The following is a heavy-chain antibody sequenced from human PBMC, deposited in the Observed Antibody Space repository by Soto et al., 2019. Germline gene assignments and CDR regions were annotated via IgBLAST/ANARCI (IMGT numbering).Heavy chain of an antibody. J-gene: IGHJ4*02. CDR3: ARTYDSSGYYDDLFDY. CDR1: GGSISSGDYY. D-gene: IGHD3-22*01. CDR2: IYYSGST. V-gene: IGHV4-30-4*01. Sequence: PSETLFLTCTVSGGSISSGDYYWSWIRQPPGKGLEWIGYIYYSGSTYYNPSLKSRVTISVDTSKNQFSLKLSSVTAADTAVYYCARTYDSSGYYDDLFDYWGQGTLVTVSS.